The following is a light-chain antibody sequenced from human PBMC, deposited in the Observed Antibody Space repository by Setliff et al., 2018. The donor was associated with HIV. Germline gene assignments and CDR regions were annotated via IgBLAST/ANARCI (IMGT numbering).Light chain of an antibody. CDR2: DVS. CDR3: SSYTTSSTPHVV. CDR1: SSDVGGYNY. Sequence: QSALTQPASVSGSPGQSITISCTGTSSDVGGYNYVSWYQQHPGKAPKLMIYDVSYRPSGVSNRFSGSKSGNTASLTISRLQAEDEADYHCSSYTTSSTPHVVFGGGTKVTV. V-gene: IGLV2-14*03. J-gene: IGLJ2*01.